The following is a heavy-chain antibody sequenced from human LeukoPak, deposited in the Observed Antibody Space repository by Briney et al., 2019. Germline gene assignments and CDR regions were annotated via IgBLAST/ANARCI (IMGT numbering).Heavy chain of an antibody. CDR1: GFTFTSYW. J-gene: IGHJ4*02. CDR2: INQDGSEE. D-gene: IGHD5-18*01. V-gene: IGHV3-7*01. Sequence: GGSLRLSCAASGFTFTSYWMSWVRQAPGKGLEWVGNINQDGSEEYYVDSVKGRFTISRDNAKNSLYLLMNGLRAEDTAVYYCARGWIQLWPLNYWGQGTLVTVSS. CDR3: ARGWIQLWPLNY.